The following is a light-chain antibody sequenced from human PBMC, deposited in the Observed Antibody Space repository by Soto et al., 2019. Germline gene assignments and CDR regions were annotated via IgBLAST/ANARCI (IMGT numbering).Light chain of an antibody. CDR3: TSYTPTGALV. CDR1: NTDVGGYNY. J-gene: IGLJ6*01. V-gene: IGLV2-14*01. CDR2: EVR. Sequence: QSALTQPASVSGSPGQSMTVSCTGTNTDVGGYNYVSWYQHRPGKAPRLMIYEVRNRLSGVSNRFSGSKSGNTASLTISGLQSEDEADYYCTSYTPTGALVFGSGTQLTVL.